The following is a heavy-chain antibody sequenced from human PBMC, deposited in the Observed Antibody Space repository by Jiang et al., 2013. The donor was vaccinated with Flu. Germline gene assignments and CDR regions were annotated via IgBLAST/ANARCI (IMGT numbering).Heavy chain of an antibody. J-gene: IGHJ6*02. CDR3: ARLNDYGDYTSDSDYYGMDV. CDR1: GGSISSYY. D-gene: IGHD4-17*01. Sequence: GSGLVKPSETLSLTCTVSGGSISSYYWSWIRQPPGKGLEWIGYIYYSGSTNYNPSLKSRVTISVDTSKNQFSLKLSSVTAADTAVYYCARLNDYGDYTSDSDYYGMDVWGQGTTVTVSS. V-gene: IGHV4-59*08. CDR2: IYYSGST.